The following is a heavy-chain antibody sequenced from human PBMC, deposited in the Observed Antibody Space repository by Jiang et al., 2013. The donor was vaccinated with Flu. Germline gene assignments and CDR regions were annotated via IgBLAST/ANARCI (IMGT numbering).Heavy chain of an antibody. Sequence: VQLVESGAEVKKPGSSVKVSCKASGGTFSSYAISWVRQAPGQGLEWMGGIIPIFGTANYAQKFQGRVTITADESTSTAYMELSSLRSEDTAVYYCARGSYYGSGRPNWFDPVGPGNPGHRLL. CDR1: GGTFSSYA. V-gene: IGHV1-69*01. D-gene: IGHD3-10*01. CDR3: ARGSYYGSGRPNWFDP. CDR2: IIPIFGTA. J-gene: IGHJ5*02.